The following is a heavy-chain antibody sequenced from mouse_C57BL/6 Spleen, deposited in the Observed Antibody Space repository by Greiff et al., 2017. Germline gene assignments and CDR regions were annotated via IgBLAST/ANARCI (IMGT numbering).Heavy chain of an antibody. V-gene: IGHV1-19*01. D-gene: IGHD2-5*01. J-gene: IGHJ2*01. CDR2: INPYNGGP. Sequence: EVQLQPSGPVLVKPGASVKMSCKASGYTFTDYYMNWVKQSHGKSLEWIGVINPYNGGPSYNQKFKGKATLTVDKSSSTAYMALNSLTSEDSAVYYCAREHSNKDLFCDYWSQGTTPTVSS. CDR3: AREHSNKDLFCDY. CDR1: GYTFTDYY.